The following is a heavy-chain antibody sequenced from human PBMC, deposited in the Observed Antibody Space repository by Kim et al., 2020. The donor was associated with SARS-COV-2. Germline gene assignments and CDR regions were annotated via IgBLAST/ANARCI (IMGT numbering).Heavy chain of an antibody. D-gene: IGHD1-1*01. CDR2: ST. CDR3: ARDQGTSIDY. J-gene: IGHJ4*02. V-gene: IGHV4-59*01. Sequence: STNHNPPLRSRVTIAVDTSKNQFSLKLSSVTAADTAVYYCARDQGTSIDYWGQGTLVTVSS.